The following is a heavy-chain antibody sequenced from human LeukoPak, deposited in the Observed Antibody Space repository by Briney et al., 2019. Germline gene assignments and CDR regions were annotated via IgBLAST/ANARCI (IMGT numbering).Heavy chain of an antibody. CDR1: GGSISSSSYY. D-gene: IGHD1-26*01. V-gene: IGHV4-39*01. J-gene: IGHJ4*02. CDR2: IYYSGST. Sequence: SETLSLTCTVSGGSISSSSYYWGSIRQPPGKGLEWIGSIYYSGSTYYNPSLKSRVTISVDTSKNQFSLKLSSVTAADTAVYYCAAGYSGSYYFDYWGQGTLVTVSS. CDR3: AAGYSGSYYFDY.